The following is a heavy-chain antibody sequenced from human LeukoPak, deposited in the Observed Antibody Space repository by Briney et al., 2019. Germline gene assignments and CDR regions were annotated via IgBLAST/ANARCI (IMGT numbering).Heavy chain of an antibody. CDR1: GYTLTELS. CDR3: ATVRSIPGINYYYYGMDV. D-gene: IGHD2-21*01. Sequence: ASVKVSCKVSGYTLTELSMHWVRQAPGKGLEWMGGFDPEDGETIYAQKFQGRVTMTEDTSTDTAYMELSSLRSEDTAVYYCATVRSIPGINYYYYGMDVWGQGTTVTVSS. CDR2: FDPEDGET. J-gene: IGHJ6*02. V-gene: IGHV1-24*01.